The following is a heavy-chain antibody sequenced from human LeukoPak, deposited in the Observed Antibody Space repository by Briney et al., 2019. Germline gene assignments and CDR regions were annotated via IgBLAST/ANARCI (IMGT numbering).Heavy chain of an antibody. CDR2: IQAKAYGGAT. D-gene: IGHD2-2*01. J-gene: IGHJ4*02. CDR1: GLTFGDYA. Sequence: GGSLRLSCSTSGLTFGDYAMSWVRQAPRKGLEWVGFIQAKAYGGATKYAASVNGRLSISRDDSQSIANLQMNDLKTEDTAVYYCTRAPHPRCSSSGCYLDYWGQGTLVTVSS. V-gene: IGHV3-49*04. CDR3: TRAPHPRCSSSGCYLDY.